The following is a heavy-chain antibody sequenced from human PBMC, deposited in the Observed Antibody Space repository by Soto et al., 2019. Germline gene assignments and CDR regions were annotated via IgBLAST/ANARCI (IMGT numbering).Heavy chain of an antibody. V-gene: IGHV1-69*05. D-gene: IGHD2-15*01. J-gene: IGHJ4*02. CDR3: ATGSVVVTDFDY. Sequence: SLKVSCKASGGTFSSYAISWVRQATGQGLEWMGGIIPIFGTANYAQKFQGRVTMTRNTSISTAYMELSSLRSEDTAVYYCATGSVVVTDFDYWGQGTLVTVS. CDR2: IIPIFGTA. CDR1: GGTFSSYA.